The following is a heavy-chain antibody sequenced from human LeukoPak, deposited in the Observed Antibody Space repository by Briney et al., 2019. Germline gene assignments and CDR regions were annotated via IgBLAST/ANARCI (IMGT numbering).Heavy chain of an antibody. Sequence: ASVKVSCKAAGYTFTGYYMFWVRQAPGQGLEWMGRINPNSGGTNYAQKFQGRVTMTRDMSISTAYMELSRLRSDDTAVYYCARGYCSGDSCYSVENWFDPWGQGTLVTVSS. CDR2: INPNSGGT. D-gene: IGHD2-15*01. V-gene: IGHV1-2*06. J-gene: IGHJ5*02. CDR3: ARGYCSGDSCYSVENWFDP. CDR1: GYTFTGYY.